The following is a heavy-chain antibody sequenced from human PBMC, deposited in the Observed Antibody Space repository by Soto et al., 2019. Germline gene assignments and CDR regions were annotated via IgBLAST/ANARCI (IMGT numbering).Heavy chain of an antibody. J-gene: IGHJ4*02. D-gene: IGHD3-10*01. CDR3: AMVRGALPFDY. CDR1: GNAFTSYG. Sequence: GASVKVALNDSGNAFTSYGISCVLQAPGQVLDWXGWISAYMGNKNKAQKLQGRVTMTTDTSTSTAYMELRSLRSDDTAVYYCAMVRGALPFDYWGQGTLVTVSS. V-gene: IGHV1-18*01. CDR2: ISAYMGNK.